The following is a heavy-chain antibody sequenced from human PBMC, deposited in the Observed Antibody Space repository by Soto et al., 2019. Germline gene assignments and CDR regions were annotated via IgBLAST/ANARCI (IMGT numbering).Heavy chain of an antibody. CDR1: GFPFSTYS. CDR3: ARDKYSGYDYVGLFDY. CDR2: ISSTSSYM. D-gene: IGHD5-12*01. V-gene: IGHV3-21*01. J-gene: IGHJ4*02. Sequence: GGSLRLSCAASGFPFSTYSMNWVRQAPGRGLEWVSSISSTSSYMYYADSVKGRFTISRDNAENSLYLRMSSLAAEDTAVYYCARDKYSGYDYVGLFDYWGQGILVTVSS.